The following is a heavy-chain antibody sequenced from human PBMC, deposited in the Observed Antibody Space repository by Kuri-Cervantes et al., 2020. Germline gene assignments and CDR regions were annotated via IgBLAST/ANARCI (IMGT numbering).Heavy chain of an antibody. V-gene: IGHV3-23*01. CDR1: GFTFSSYA. D-gene: IGHD5-24*01. Sequence: LSLTCAASGFTFSSYAMSWVRQAPGKGLEWVSAISGSGGSTYYADSVKGRFTISRDNANYSLYLQMSSLRAEDTAVYYCARDMTHPMATIIAYYYYGLDVWGQWTTVTVSS. J-gene: IGHJ6*02. CDR2: ISGSGGST. CDR3: ARDMTHPMATIIAYYYYGLDV.